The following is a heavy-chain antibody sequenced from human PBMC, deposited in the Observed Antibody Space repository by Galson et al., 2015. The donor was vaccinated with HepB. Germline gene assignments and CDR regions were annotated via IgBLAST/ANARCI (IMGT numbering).Heavy chain of an antibody. V-gene: IGHV3-30-3*01. CDR3: ARDYNVGAGTDY. J-gene: IGHJ4*02. CDR1: GFTFSSYA. CDR2: ISYDGSNK. D-gene: IGHD2-15*01. Sequence: SLRLSCAASGFTFSSYAMHWVRQAPGKGLEWVAVISYDGSNKYYADSVKGRFTISRDNSKNTLYLHVNSLRAEDTAVYCCARDYNVGAGTDYWGQGTLVTVSS.